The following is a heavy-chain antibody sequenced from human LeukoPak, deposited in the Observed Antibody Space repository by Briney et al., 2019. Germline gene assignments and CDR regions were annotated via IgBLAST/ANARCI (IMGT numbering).Heavy chain of an antibody. V-gene: IGHV3-30*18. Sequence: PGGSLGLSCAASGFAFRDYAMSWVRQAPGKGLEWVAVISYDGSNKYYADSVKGRFTISRDNSKNTLYLQMNSLRAEDTAVYYCAKDNIAAAGTHNWFDPWGQGTLVTVSS. CDR3: AKDNIAAAGTHNWFDP. CDR1: GFAFRDYA. J-gene: IGHJ5*02. CDR2: ISYDGSNK. D-gene: IGHD6-13*01.